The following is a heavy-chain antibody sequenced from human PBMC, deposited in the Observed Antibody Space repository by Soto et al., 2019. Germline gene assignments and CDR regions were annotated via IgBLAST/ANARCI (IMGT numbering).Heavy chain of an antibody. Sequence: QVQLVQSGAEVKKPGSSVKVSCKASGGTFSSYAISWVRQAPGQGLEWMGGIIPIFGTANYAQKFQGRVTITADESTSTAYMELSSQRSEDTAVYYCARVTGRIAAADYYYYSMDVWGQGTTVTVSS. J-gene: IGHJ6*02. CDR3: ARVTGRIAAADYYYYSMDV. CDR2: IIPIFGTA. CDR1: GGTFSSYA. V-gene: IGHV1-69*01. D-gene: IGHD6-13*01.